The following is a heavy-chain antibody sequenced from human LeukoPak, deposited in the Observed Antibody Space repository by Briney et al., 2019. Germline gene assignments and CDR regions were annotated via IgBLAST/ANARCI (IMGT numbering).Heavy chain of an antibody. D-gene: IGHD6-19*01. J-gene: IGHJ4*02. Sequence: PGGSLRLSCAASGFTFSSYAMSWVRQAPGKGLEWVSAISGSGGSTYYADSVKGRFAISRDNSKNTLYLQMSSLRAEDTAVYYCAKDRRAGYSSGWYYFDYWGQGTLVTVSS. CDR2: ISGSGGST. V-gene: IGHV3-23*01. CDR1: GFTFSSYA. CDR3: AKDRRAGYSSGWYYFDY.